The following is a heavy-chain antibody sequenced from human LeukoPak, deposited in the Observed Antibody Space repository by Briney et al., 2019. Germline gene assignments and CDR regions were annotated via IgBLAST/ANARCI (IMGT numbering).Heavy chain of an antibody. CDR2: IYHSGST. Sequence: PSETLSLTCTVSGGSISSSSYYWGWIRQPPGKGLEWIGSIYHSGSTYYNPSLKSRVTISVDTSKNQFSLKLSSVTAADTAVYYCASRGVVVTATRDDAFDIWGQGTMVTVSS. D-gene: IGHD2-21*02. J-gene: IGHJ3*02. CDR3: ASRGVVVTATRDDAFDI. CDR1: GGSISSSSYY. V-gene: IGHV4-39*07.